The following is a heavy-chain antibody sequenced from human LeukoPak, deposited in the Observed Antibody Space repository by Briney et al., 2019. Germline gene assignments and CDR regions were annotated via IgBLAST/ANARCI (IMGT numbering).Heavy chain of an antibody. D-gene: IGHD3-22*01. CDR2: IYYSGTT. J-gene: IGHJ3*02. V-gene: IGHV4-39*07. CDR3: ARVGGITMIVVLITDAFDI. Sequence: SETLSLTCTVSGGSISSSPYYWGWIRQPPGKGLEWIGSIYYSGTTHYSPSLESRVTISVDTSKNQFSLKLRSVTAADTAVYYCARVGGITMIVVLITDAFDIWGQGTMVTVSS. CDR1: GGSISSSPYY.